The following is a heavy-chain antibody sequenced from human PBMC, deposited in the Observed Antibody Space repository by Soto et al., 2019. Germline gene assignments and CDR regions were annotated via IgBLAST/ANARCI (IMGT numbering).Heavy chain of an antibody. Sequence: GESLKISCKGSGYSFTSYWIGWVRQMPGKGLEWMGIIYPGDSDTRYSPSFQGQVTISADKSISTAYLQWSSLKASDTAMYYCARDVHVNYYYYGMDVWGQGTTVTVSS. CDR2: IYPGDSDT. V-gene: IGHV5-51*01. D-gene: IGHD1-1*01. CDR3: ARDVHVNYYYYGMDV. CDR1: GYSFTSYW. J-gene: IGHJ6*02.